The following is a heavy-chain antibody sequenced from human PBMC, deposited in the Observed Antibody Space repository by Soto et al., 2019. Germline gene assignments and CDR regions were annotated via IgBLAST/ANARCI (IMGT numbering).Heavy chain of an antibody. CDR1: GGTFSSYA. V-gene: IGHV1-69*13. D-gene: IGHD3-22*01. CDR3: ARVESSYYDSSGPAVLDY. CDR2: IIPIFGTA. J-gene: IGHJ4*02. Sequence: GASVKVSGKASGGTFSSYAISWVRQAPGQGLEWMGGIIPIFGTANYAQKFQGRVTITADESTSTAYMELSSLRSEDTAVYYCARVESSYYDSSGPAVLDYWGQGTLVTVSS.